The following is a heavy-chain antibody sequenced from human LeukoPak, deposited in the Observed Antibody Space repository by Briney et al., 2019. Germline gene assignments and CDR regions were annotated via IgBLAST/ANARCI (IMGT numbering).Heavy chain of an antibody. V-gene: IGHV3-30-3*01. CDR2: ISYDGSNK. CDR1: GFTFSSYA. J-gene: IGHJ4*02. Sequence: PGGSLRLSCAASGFTFSSYAMHWVRQAPGKGLEWVAVISYDGSNKYYADSVKGRFTISRDNSKNTLYLQMNSLRAEDTAVYYCAREPGYYYGSGKYFDYWGQGTLVTVSS. D-gene: IGHD3-10*01. CDR3: AREPGYYYGSGKYFDY.